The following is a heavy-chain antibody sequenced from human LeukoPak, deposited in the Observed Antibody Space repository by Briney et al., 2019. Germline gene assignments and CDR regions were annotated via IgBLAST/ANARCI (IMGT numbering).Heavy chain of an antibody. V-gene: IGHV3-64D*06. CDR1: GFTFSSHA. CDR2: ISSNGGST. CDR3: VKGYCSSTSCYGDWLDP. D-gene: IGHD2-2*01. Sequence: GGSLRLSCSASGFTFSSHAMHWVRQAPGKGLEYVSAISSNGGSTYYADSVKGRFTISRDNSKNTLYLQMSSLRAEDTAVYYCVKGYCSSTSCYGDWLDPWGQGTLVTVSS. J-gene: IGHJ5*02.